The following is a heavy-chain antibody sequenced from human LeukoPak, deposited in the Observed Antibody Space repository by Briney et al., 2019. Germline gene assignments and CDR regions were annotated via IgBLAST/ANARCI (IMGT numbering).Heavy chain of an antibody. J-gene: IGHJ4*01. CDR3: AKGIYSSGWSYFDY. CDR2: LSGSGITT. CDR1: GFTFSNSA. V-gene: IGHV3-23*01. Sequence: GGSLRLSCAASGFTFSNSAMSWVRQAPGKGLEWVSTLSGSGITTYYADSVKGRSTISRDNSKNTLYLQMNSLRAEDMAVYYCAKGIYSSGWSYFDYWGHGTLVTVSS. D-gene: IGHD6-19*01.